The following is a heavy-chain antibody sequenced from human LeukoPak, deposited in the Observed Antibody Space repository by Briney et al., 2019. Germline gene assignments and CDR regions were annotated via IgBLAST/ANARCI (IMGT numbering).Heavy chain of an antibody. V-gene: IGHV3-23*05. CDR1: GFTFSAYA. J-gene: IGHJ4*02. D-gene: IGHD1-1*01. Sequence: GGSLRLSCEASGFTFSAYAMTWVRQAPGKGLEWVSSIGSDNMPHYSESVKGRFAISRDNSKNILFLHLNSLRAEDTAVYYCARGTGRFDYWGQGTLVTVSS. CDR3: ARGTGRFDY. CDR2: IGSDNMP.